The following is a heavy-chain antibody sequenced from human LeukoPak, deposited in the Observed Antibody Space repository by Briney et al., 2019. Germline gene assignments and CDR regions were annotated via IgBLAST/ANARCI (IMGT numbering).Heavy chain of an antibody. CDR1: GGSISSYY. Sequence: SEALSLTCTVSGGSISSYYWSWIRQPPGKGLEWIGYIYYSGSINYNPSLKSRVTISVDTSKNQFSLKLSSVTAADTAVYYCARVMVRGVYYYYGMDVWGQGTTVTVSS. V-gene: IGHV4-59*01. CDR3: ARVMVRGVYYYYGMDV. D-gene: IGHD3-10*01. J-gene: IGHJ6*02. CDR2: IYYSGSI.